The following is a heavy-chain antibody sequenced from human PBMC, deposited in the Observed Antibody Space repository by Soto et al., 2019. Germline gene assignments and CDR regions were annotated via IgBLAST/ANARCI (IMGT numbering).Heavy chain of an antibody. V-gene: IGHV4-31*01. CDR2: IYYSGST. CDR1: GGSLSSGGYY. J-gene: IGHJ5*02. Sequence: TLSLTCTVSGGSLSSGGYYWRWIRQHPGKGLEWIGYIYYSGSTYYNPSLKSPSTISVDTSKDQFSLKLSSVAAGDTAVYDCSRGAAYSSSGPNWFDPWGQGTLVTVSS. CDR3: SRGAAYSSSGPNWFDP. D-gene: IGHD6-13*01.